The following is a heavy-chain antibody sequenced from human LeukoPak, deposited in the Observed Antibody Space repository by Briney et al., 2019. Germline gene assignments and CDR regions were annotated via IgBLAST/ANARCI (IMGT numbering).Heavy chain of an antibody. CDR3: ARDSAGNDY. J-gene: IGHJ4*02. Sequence: PGGSLRLSCATSGFNFNNYWMHWVRQAPGKGPEWVADINQGGSEKYYVDSVKGRFSISRDNAKNSLYLQMNSLRAEDTAMYYCARDSAGNDYWGQGTLVTVSS. D-gene: IGHD6-13*01. CDR2: INQGGSEK. CDR1: GFNFNNYW. V-gene: IGHV3-7*01.